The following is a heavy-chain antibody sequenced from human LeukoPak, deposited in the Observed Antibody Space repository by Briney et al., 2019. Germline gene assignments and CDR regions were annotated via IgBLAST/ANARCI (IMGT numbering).Heavy chain of an antibody. CDR1: GFTFSSYG. CDR2: IWADGTHE. CDR3: AINHYGSNSDIFDI. Sequence: GGSLRLSCAGSGFTFSSYGMHWVRQAPGKGLEWVAVIWADGTHEDYIDSVKGRFTFSRDNSKNTLYLQMNSLRADDTAVYYCAINHYGSNSDIFDIWGQGAMVTVSS. D-gene: IGHD3-10*01. J-gene: IGHJ3*02. V-gene: IGHV3-33*01.